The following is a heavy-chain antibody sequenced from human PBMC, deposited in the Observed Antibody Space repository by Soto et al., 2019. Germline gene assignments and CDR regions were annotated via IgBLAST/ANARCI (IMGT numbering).Heavy chain of an antibody. V-gene: IGHV1-69*13. CDR2: IIPIFGTA. J-gene: IGHJ4*01. D-gene: IGHD3-10*01. Sequence: GASVKVSCKASGGTFSSYAISWVRQAPGQGLEWMGGIIPIFGTANYAQKFQGRVTITADESTSTAYMELSSLRSEDTAIYYCTTLTMLLVHEDYWGHGTLVTVSS. CDR1: GGTFSSYA. CDR3: TTLTMLLVHEDY.